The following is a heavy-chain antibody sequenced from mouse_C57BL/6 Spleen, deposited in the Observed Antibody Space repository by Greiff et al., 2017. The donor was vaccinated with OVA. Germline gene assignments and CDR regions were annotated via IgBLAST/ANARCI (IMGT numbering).Heavy chain of an antibody. V-gene: IGHV1-50*01. CDR1: GYTFTSYW. Sequence: QVQLQQPGAELVKPGASVKLSCKASGYTFTSYWMQWVKQRPGPGLEWIGEIDPSDSYTNYNQKFKDKATFTVDTPSITAYLQLSSLTSEDSAVDYCAKREELGPFDYWGQGTTLTVSS. CDR2: IDPSDSYT. J-gene: IGHJ2*01. CDR3: AKREELGPFDY. D-gene: IGHD4-1*01.